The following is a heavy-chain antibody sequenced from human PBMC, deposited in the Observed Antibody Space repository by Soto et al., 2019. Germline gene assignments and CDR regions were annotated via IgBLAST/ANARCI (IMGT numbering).Heavy chain of an antibody. CDR1: GVTVSSNY. D-gene: IGHD1-26*01. CDR2: IYSGGST. CDR3: ARDLATSYYGMDV. V-gene: IGHV3-53*01. Sequence: GGSLRLSCTASGVTVSSNYISWVRQAPGKGLEWVSVIYSGGSTYYADSVKGRFTISRDNSKNTLYLQMNSLRAEDTAVYYCARDLATSYYGMDVWGQGTTVTVSS. J-gene: IGHJ6*02.